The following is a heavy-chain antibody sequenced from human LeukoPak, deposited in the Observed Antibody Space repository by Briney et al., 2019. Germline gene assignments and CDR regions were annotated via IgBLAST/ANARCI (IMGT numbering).Heavy chain of an antibody. CDR2: IIPIFGTA. J-gene: IGHJ4*02. D-gene: IGHD3-10*01. CDR3: PTFRDSYGRNY. V-gene: IGHV1-69*05. Sequence: GSSVKLACTASGGTFTSYAISWVRQAPGQGLEWMGGIIPIFGTANYAKTFQGRVTITTDESTITTYMALSSFISAATAASYCPTFRDSYGRNYWGGRTLVTVSS. CDR1: GGTFTSYA.